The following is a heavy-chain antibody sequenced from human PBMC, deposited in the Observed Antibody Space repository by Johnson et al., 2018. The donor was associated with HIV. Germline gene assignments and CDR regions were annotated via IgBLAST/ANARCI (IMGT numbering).Heavy chain of an antibody. CDR2: IRWNSGRI. V-gene: IGHV3-20*04. D-gene: IGHD5-18*01. CDR3: ARGQGGIQLWFDGFDI. J-gene: IGHJ3*02. Sequence: VQLVESGGGVVQPGGSLRLSCVASGLTFDDYGMSWVRQAPGNGLEWVSGIRWNSGRIAYVDSVKGRVTVSRDNAKNSLYLQMNSLRAEDMAVYYCARGQGGIQLWFDGFDIWGQGTMVTVSS. CDR1: GLTFDDYG.